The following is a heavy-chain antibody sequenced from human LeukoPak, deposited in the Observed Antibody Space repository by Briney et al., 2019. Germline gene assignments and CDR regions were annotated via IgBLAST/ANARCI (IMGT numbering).Heavy chain of an antibody. CDR3: TRGAIAVAGPYYYDGMDV. J-gene: IGHJ6*02. CDR2: INPSGGST. Sequence: ASVKVSCKASGYTFTSYYMHWVRQAPGQGLEWMGIINPSGGSTSYAQKFQGRVTMTRDTSTSTVYMELSSLRSEDTAVYYCTRGAIAVAGPYYYDGMDVWGQGTTVTVSS. V-gene: IGHV1-46*01. CDR1: GYTFTSYY. D-gene: IGHD6-19*01.